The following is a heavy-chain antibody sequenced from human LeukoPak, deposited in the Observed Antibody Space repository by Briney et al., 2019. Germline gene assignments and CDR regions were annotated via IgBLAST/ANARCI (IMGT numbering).Heavy chain of an antibody. V-gene: IGHV3-23*01. D-gene: IGHD3-22*01. CDR3: AKDRPNYYGSNGHYYRRDGDY. Sequence: GGSLRLSCAASGFTFSSYAMGWVRQSTGKGLEWVSSTSGDGGATYYSNSVKGRFTISRDNSRNTLYLQMNSLRAEDTAVYYCAKDRPNYYGSNGHYYRRDGDYWGQGTLVTVSS. CDR2: TSGDGGAT. J-gene: IGHJ4*02. CDR1: GFTFSSYA.